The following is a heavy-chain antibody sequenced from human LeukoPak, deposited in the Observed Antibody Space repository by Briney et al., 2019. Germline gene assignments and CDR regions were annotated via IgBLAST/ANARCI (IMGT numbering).Heavy chain of an antibody. CDR1: GYTLTELS. CDR2: FDPEDGET. Sequence: ASVKVSCKVSGYTLTELSMHWVRQAPGKGLEWMGGFDPEDGETIYAQKFQGRVTMTEDTSTDTAYMELSSLRSEDMAVYYCATNSRITPDAFDIWGQGTMVTVSS. J-gene: IGHJ3*02. D-gene: IGHD1-14*01. V-gene: IGHV1-24*01. CDR3: ATNSRITPDAFDI.